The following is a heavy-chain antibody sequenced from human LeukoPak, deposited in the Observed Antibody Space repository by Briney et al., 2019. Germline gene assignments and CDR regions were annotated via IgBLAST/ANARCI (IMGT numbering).Heavy chain of an antibody. J-gene: IGHJ4*02. Sequence: GGSLRLSCAASGFTFDDFGMNWVRHIPGKGLEWVSGINWNGDSLGYAASVKGRFTISRDNAKNSIYLQMDSLRVDDTALYYCARADDFYDSSNYQAYFAYWGQGTPVTVSS. CDR2: INWNGDSL. D-gene: IGHD3-22*01. CDR1: GFTFDDFG. CDR3: ARADDFYDSSNYQAYFAY. V-gene: IGHV3-20*04.